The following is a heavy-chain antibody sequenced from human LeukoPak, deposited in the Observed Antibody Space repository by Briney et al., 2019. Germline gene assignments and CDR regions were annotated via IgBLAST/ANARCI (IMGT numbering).Heavy chain of an antibody. V-gene: IGHV1-46*01. CDR2: INPSGGST. CDR3: ARDLSRIYHDSSGDLDY. D-gene: IGHD3-22*01. CDR1: GYTSTSYY. Sequence: GASVKVSCKASGYTSTSYYMHWVRQAPGQGLEWMGIINPSGGSTSYAQKFQGRVTMTRDTSTSTVYMELSSLRSEDTAVYYCARDLSRIYHDSSGDLDYWGQGTLVTVSS. J-gene: IGHJ4*02.